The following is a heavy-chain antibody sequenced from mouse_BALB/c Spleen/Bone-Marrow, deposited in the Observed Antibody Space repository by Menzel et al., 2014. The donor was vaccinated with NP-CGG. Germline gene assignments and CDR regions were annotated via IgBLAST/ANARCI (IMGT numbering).Heavy chain of an antibody. J-gene: IGHJ1*01. CDR1: GNSITSDYG. V-gene: IGHV3-2*02. CDR3: ARSAGWYFEV. Sequence: VQLKQSGPGLVKPSQSLSLPCTVTGNSITSDYGWNWIRQFPGNKLEWMGYIRYSGSTSYNPSLKSRISITRDTSKNQIFLQLNSVTTEDTATYYCARSAGWYFEVWGAGTTVTVSA. CDR2: IRYSGST.